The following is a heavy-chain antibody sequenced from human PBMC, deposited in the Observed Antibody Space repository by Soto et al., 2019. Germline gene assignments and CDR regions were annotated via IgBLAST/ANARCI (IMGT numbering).Heavy chain of an antibody. Sequence: GGSLRLSCAASGFTFSSYAMSWVRQAPGKGLEWVSAISGSGGSTYYADSVKGRFTISRDNSKNTLYLQMNSLRAEDTAVYYCAKDLDIVVVVAAPAGFDPWGQGTRVTLSS. CDR1: GFTFSSYA. V-gene: IGHV3-23*01. J-gene: IGHJ5*02. CDR2: ISGSGGST. CDR3: AKDLDIVVVVAAPAGFDP. D-gene: IGHD2-15*01.